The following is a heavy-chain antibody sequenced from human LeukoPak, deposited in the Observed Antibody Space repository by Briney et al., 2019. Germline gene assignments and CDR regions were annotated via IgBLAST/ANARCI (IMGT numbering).Heavy chain of an antibody. D-gene: IGHD3-22*01. CDR3: ARFKWDSSGYYSDY. CDR2: IIPIFGTA. V-gene: IGHV1-69*05. CDR1: GGTFSSYA. Sequence: SVKVSCKASGGTFSSYAISRVRQAPGQGLEWMGRIIPIFGTANYAQKFQGRVTITTDESTSTAYMELSSLRSEDTAVYYCARFKWDSSGYYSDYWGQGTLVTVSS. J-gene: IGHJ4*02.